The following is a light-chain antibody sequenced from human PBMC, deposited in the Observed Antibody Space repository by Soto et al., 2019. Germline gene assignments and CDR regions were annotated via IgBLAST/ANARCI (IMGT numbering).Light chain of an antibody. CDR3: CSYAGSSTYV. CDR2: EGS. CDR1: SSDVGSYNL. Sequence: QSALTQPASVSGSPGQSITISCTGTSSDVGSYNLVSWYQQYPGKAPKFMIYEGSKRPSGVSNRFSGSKSGNTASLTISGLQAEDAADYYCCSYAGSSTYVFGTGTKLTVL. V-gene: IGLV2-23*01. J-gene: IGLJ1*01.